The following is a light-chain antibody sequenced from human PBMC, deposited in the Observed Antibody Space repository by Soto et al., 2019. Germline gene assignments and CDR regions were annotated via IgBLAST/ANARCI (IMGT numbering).Light chain of an antibody. CDR2: EVN. V-gene: IGLV2-8*01. CDR3: NSHGGSNNFWV. CDR1: SSYVGAYNS. J-gene: IGLJ3*02. Sequence: QSVLTQPPSASGSPGQSVTISCTGTSSYVGAYNSVSWYQQHPGKAPRLMIYEVNKRPSGVPDRFSGSKSGNMASLTVSGLQAEDEADYYCNSHGGSNNFWVFGGGTKLTVL.